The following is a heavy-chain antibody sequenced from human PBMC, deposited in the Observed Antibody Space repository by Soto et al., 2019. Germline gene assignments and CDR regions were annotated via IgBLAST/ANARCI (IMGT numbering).Heavy chain of an antibody. CDR1: GYTFTGYY. CDR3: ARDTSYCTNGVCYGYYYGMDV. V-gene: IGHV1-2*02. J-gene: IGHJ6*02. Sequence: ASVKVSCKASGYTFTGYYMHWVRQAPGQGLEWMGWINPNSGGTNYAQKFQGRVTMTRDTSISTAYMELSRLRSDDTAVYYCARDTSYCTNGVCYGYYYGMDVWGQGTTVTAP. CDR2: INPNSGGT. D-gene: IGHD2-8*01.